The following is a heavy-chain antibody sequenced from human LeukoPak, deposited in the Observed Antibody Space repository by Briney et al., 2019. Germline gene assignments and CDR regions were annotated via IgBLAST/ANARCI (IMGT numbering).Heavy chain of an antibody. V-gene: IGHV4-4*07. Sequence: SETLSLTCTVSGGSISSYYWSWIRQPPGKGLEWIGRIYTSGSTNYNPSLKSRVTMSVDTSKNQFSLKLSSVTAADTAVYYCAAGQSSSWYSYDYWGQGTLVTVSS. J-gene: IGHJ4*02. CDR3: AAGQSSSWYSYDY. CDR1: GGSISSYY. CDR2: IYTSGST. D-gene: IGHD6-13*01.